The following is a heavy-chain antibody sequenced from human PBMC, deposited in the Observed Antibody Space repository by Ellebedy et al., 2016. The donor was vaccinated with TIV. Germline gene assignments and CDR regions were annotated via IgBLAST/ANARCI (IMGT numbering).Heavy chain of an antibody. V-gene: IGHV3-7*01. CDR3: ARVDIVVVPAAIRSNYYYYGMDV. CDR2: IKQDGSEK. D-gene: IGHD2-2*03. CDR1: GFTFSSYW. J-gene: IGHJ6*02. Sequence: GESLKISXAASGFTFSSYWMSWVRQAPGKGLEWVANIKQDGSEKYYVDSVKGRFTISRDNAKNSLYLQMNSLRAEDTAVYYCARVDIVVVPAAIRSNYYYYGMDVWGQGTTVTVSS.